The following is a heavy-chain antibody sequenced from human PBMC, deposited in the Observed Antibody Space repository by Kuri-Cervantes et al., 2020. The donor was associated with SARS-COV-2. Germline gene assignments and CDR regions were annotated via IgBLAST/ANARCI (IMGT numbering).Heavy chain of an antibody. CDR1: GYTFTSYA. J-gene: IGHJ4*02. D-gene: IGHD3-10*01. CDR2: INTNTGNP. Sequence: VKVSCKASGYTFTSYAMNWVRQAPGQGLEWMGWINTNTGNPTYAQGFTGRFVFSMDTSVSAAYLQISSLKAEDTATYYCARDVLWFGEYYFDYWGQGTLVTVSS. CDR3: ARDVLWFGEYYFDY. V-gene: IGHV7-4-1*02.